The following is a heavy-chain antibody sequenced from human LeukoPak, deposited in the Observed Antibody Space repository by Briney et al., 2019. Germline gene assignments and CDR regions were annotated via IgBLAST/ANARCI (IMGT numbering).Heavy chain of an antibody. Sequence: PSETLSLTCTVSGGSISSSSYYWGWIRQPPGKGLEWIGSIFYSGSTYYNPSLKSRVTISVDTSKNQFSLKLSSVTAADTAVYYCARAHPYCGGDCYQTWGQGTLVTVSS. V-gene: IGHV4-39*01. J-gene: IGHJ5*02. CDR2: IFYSGST. CDR3: ARAHPYCGGDCYQT. D-gene: IGHD2-21*02. CDR1: GGSISSSSYY.